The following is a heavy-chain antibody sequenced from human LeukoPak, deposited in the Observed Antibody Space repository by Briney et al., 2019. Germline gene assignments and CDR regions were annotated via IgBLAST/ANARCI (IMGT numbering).Heavy chain of an antibody. V-gene: IGHV1-8*01. Sequence: GSVKVSCKASGYTFTSYDINWVRQAPGQGVEWMGWMKPNSGNTGYAQKFHGRATMTSNSSITTAYMALSSLRSEDTAVYYCARRHGRFSDVSSYYPDYWGQGTLVTVSS. CDR2: MKPNSGNT. CDR3: ARRHGRFSDVSSYYPDY. J-gene: IGHJ4*02. D-gene: IGHD2-15*01. CDR1: GYTFTSYD.